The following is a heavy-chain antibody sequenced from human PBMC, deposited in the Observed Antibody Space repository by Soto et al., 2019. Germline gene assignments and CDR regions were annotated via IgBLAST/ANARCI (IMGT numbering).Heavy chain of an antibody. Sequence: QVQLQQWGAGLLKPSETLSLTCAVYGGSFSGYYWSWIRQPPGKGLEWIGEINHSGSTNYNPSLKSRVTISVDTSKNQFSLKLSSVTAADTAVYYCARGGEYSGSYLDWFDPWGQGTLVTVSS. CDR3: ARGGEYSGSYLDWFDP. CDR2: INHSGST. V-gene: IGHV4-34*01. D-gene: IGHD1-26*01. CDR1: GGSFSGYY. J-gene: IGHJ5*02.